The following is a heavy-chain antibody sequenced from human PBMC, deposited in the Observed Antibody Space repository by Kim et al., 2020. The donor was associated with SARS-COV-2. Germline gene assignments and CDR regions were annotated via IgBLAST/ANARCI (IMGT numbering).Heavy chain of an antibody. Sequence: ASVKVSCKASGYTFTSYGISWVRQAPGQGLEWMGWISAYNGNTNYAQKLQGRVTMTTDTSTSTAYMELRSLRSDDTAVYYCARAPAMGGYYYDSSGLPADYWGQGTLVTVSS. V-gene: IGHV1-18*04. J-gene: IGHJ4*02. CDR1: GYTFTSYG. CDR2: ISAYNGNT. D-gene: IGHD3-22*01. CDR3: ARAPAMGGYYYDSSGLPADY.